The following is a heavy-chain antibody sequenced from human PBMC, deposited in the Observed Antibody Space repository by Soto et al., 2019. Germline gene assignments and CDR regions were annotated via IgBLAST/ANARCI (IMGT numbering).Heavy chain of an antibody. Sequence: QVQLQQWGAGLLKPSETLSRTCAVYGRSFSGYYWSWIRQPPGKGLEWIGEINHSGRTNYNPSLKSRVTISVDTSKNQFSLKLSSVTAADTAVYYCARGNILTGSRPDYYYYMDVWGKGTTVTVSS. CDR2: INHSGRT. CDR1: GRSFSGYY. CDR3: ARGNILTGSRPDYYYYMDV. J-gene: IGHJ6*03. D-gene: IGHD3-9*01. V-gene: IGHV4-34*01.